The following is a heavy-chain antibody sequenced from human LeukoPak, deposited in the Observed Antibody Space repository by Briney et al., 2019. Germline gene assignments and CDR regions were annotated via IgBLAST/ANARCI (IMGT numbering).Heavy chain of an antibody. J-gene: IGHJ5*02. CDR3: ATHLPGGGDNWFDP. V-gene: IGHV3-23*01. Sequence: QTGGSLRLSCAASGFTFSNYAMSWVRQAPGKGLEWVSAIGGRGGSTYYADSVKGRFTISRDNSKNTLYLQMNSLRAEDTAVYYCATHLPGGGDNWFDPWGQGTLVIVSS. CDR1: GFTFSNYA. CDR2: IGGRGGST.